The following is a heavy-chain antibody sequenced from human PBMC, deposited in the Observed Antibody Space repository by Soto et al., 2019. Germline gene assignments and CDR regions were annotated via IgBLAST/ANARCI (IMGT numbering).Heavy chain of an antibody. CDR2: IYYSGST. V-gene: IGHV4-39*01. CDR1: GGSISSSSYY. CDR3: AAPGYSSSWAFRYYYGMDV. D-gene: IGHD6-13*01. J-gene: IGHJ6*02. Sequence: SETLSLTCTVSGGSISSSSYYWGWIRQPPGKGLEWIGSIYYSGSTYYNPSLKSRVTISVDTSKNQFSLKLSSVTAADTAVYYCAAPGYSSSWAFRYYYGMDVWGQGTTVTVSS.